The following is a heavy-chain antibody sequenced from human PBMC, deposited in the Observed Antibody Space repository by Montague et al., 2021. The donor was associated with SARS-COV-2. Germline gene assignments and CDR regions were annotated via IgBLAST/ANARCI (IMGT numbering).Heavy chain of an antibody. V-gene: IGHV4-34*01. Sequence: SETLSLTCAVYGVSLLGHYSGWLTPQPETALECIGQINQRERTNNNPSLKSRVIISVDTSKNQFSLKLSSVTAADTAVYYCARRGSSVWGVTVSAELDYWGQGILGIVSS. CDR2: INQRERT. D-gene: IGHD3-10*01. CDR1: GVSLLGHY. CDR3: ARRGSSVWGVTVSAELDY. J-gene: IGHJ4*02.